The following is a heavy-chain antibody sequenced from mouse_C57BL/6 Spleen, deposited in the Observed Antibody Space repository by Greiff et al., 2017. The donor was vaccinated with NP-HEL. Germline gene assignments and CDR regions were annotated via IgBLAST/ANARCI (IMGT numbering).Heavy chain of an antibody. Sequence: VQLQQSGTELVKPGASVKLSCKASGYTFTSYWMHWVKQRPGQGLEWIGNINPSNGGTNYNEKFKSKATLTVDKSSSTAYMQLSSLTSEDSAVYYFARAADGSSPYYAMDYWGQGTSVTVSS. CDR1: GYTFTSYW. CDR3: ARAADGSSPYYAMDY. V-gene: IGHV1-53*01. J-gene: IGHJ4*01. D-gene: IGHD1-1*01. CDR2: INPSNGGT.